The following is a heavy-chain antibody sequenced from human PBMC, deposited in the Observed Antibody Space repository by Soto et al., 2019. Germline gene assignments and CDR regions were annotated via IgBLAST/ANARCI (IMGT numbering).Heavy chain of an antibody. CDR3: ARVERGTATTVVDAFDI. D-gene: IGHD1-1*01. CDR1: GGSVSGANYY. J-gene: IGHJ3*02. Sequence: QVQLQQWGAGLLKPSETLSLTCAVYGGSVSGANYYWSWIRQPPGKGLEWIGEMSHSGGTHFNPYLKSRVTISVDTATNQFSLKMSSVTAADTALYYCARVERGTATTVVDAFDIWGPGTMVTVSS. CDR2: MSHSGGT. V-gene: IGHV4-34*01.